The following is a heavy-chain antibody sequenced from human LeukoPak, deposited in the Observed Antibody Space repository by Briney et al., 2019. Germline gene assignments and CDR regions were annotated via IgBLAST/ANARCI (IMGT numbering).Heavy chain of an antibody. CDR2: IYYSGST. V-gene: IGHV4-39*01. CDR1: GGSISSSSYY. CDR3: ARHRPCSSTSCSNPQFDY. D-gene: IGHD2-2*01. J-gene: IGHJ4*02. Sequence: SETLSLTCTVSGGSISSSSYYWGWIRQPPGKGLEWIGSIYYSGSTYYNPSLKGRVTISVDTSKNQFSLKLSSVTAADTAVYYCARHRPCSSTSCSNPQFDYWGQGTLVTVSS.